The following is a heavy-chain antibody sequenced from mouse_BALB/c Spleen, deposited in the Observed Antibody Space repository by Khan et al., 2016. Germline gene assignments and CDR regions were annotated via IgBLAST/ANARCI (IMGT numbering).Heavy chain of an antibody. J-gene: IGHJ2*01. V-gene: IGHV2-9*02. CDR2: IWPGGST. CDR1: GFSLTSYG. Sequence: VELVESGPGLVAPSQSLSITCTVSGFSLTSYGVHWVRQPPGKGLEWLGVIWPGGSTNYNSALIARLSIRKYKSKRQVFLKINSLETDATAMYYCARLEEIWGQGTILTFSS. CDR3: ARLEEI.